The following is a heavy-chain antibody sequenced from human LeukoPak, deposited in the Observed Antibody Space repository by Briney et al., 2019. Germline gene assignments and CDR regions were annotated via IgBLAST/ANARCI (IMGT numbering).Heavy chain of an antibody. CDR3: ARDRGSGSRSFDY. J-gene: IGHJ4*02. V-gene: IGHV4-31*03. CDR1: GGSISSGGYD. CDR2: IYYSGST. Sequence: SETLSLTCTVSGGSISSGGYDWSWIRQHPGKGLEWIGYIYYSGSTYYNPSLKSRVTISVDTSKNQFSLKLSSVTAADTAVYYCARDRGSGSRSFDYWGQGTLVTVSS. D-gene: IGHD3-10*01.